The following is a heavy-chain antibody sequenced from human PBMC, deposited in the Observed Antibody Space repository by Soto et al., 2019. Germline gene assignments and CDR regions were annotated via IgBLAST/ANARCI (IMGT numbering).Heavy chain of an antibody. CDR2: IWYDGSNK. J-gene: IGHJ2*01. V-gene: IGHV3-33*01. CDR3: ARVSAMGPHWYFDI. CDR1: GFTFSSYG. Sequence: QVQLVESGGGVVQPGRSLRLSCAASGFTFSSYGMHWVRQAPGKGLEWVAVIWYDGSNKYYADSVKGRFTISRDNSKNTLYLQMNSLRAEDTVVYDCARVSAMGPHWYFDIWCRGTLVTVSS. D-gene: IGHD5-18*01.